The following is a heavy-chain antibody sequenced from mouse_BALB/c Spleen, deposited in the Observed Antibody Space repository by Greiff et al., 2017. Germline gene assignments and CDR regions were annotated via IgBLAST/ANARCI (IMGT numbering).Heavy chain of an antibody. CDR3: TTNWDGDY. D-gene: IGHD4-1*01. J-gene: IGHJ2*01. CDR2: INPSSGYT. CDR1: GYTFTSYT. V-gene: IGHV1-4*01. Sequence: VQLQQSGAELARPGASVKMSCKASGYTFTSYTMHWVKQRPGQGLEWIGYINPSSGYTKYNQKFKDKATLTADKSSSTAYMQLSSLTNEDSVVYYCTTNWDGDYWGQGTTLTVSS.